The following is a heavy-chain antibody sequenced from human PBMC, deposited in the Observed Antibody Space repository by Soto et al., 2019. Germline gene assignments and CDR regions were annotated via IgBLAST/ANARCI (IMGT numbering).Heavy chain of an antibody. CDR3: ARQGSYSLRD. CDR2: IYYSGST. Sequence: QVQLQKSGPGLVKPSETLSLTCTVSGGSISSYYWSWIRQPPGKGLEWIGYIYYSGSTNYNPSLTSRVTISVDTSKNQFSLKLSSVTAADTAVYYCARQGSYSLRDWGQGTLVTVSS. V-gene: IGHV4-59*08. D-gene: IGHD1-26*01. CDR1: GGSISSYY. J-gene: IGHJ4*02.